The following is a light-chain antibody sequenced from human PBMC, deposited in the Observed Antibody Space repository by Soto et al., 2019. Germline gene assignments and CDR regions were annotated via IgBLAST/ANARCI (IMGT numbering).Light chain of an antibody. CDR3: SAYRSSTPYV. J-gene: IGLJ1*01. V-gene: IGLV2-14*01. CDR1: SSDVGGYNY. Sequence: QSALTQPASVSGSPGQSITICCTGTSSDVGGYNYVSWYQQHPGKAPKLLIYEVTNRPSGVSNRFSGSKSGNTASLTISGLQAEDEADYYCSAYRSSTPYVFGTGTKVTVL. CDR2: EVT.